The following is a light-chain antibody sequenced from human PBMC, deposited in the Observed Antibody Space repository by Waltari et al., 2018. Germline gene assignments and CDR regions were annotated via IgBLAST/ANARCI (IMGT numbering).Light chain of an antibody. CDR1: QSVLYRSSNRNY. V-gene: IGKV4-1*01. Sequence: DIVMTQSPDSLAVSLGERATINCKSSQSVLYRSSNRNYLAWYQQKSGQPPKLLIYGASTRESGVPDRFSGSGSGTDFTLTISSLQAEDVAVYYCQQYYDTPQTFGQGTKVEIK. CDR2: GAS. CDR3: QQYYDTPQT. J-gene: IGKJ1*01.